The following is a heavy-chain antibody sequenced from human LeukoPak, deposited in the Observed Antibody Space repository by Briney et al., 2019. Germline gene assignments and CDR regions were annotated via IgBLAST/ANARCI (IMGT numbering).Heavy chain of an antibody. D-gene: IGHD6-19*01. CDR1: GFTFSSYS. Sequence: GGSLRLSCAASGFTFSSYSMNWVRQAPGKGLEWVSSISSSSSYIYYADSVKGRFTISRDNAKNSLYLQMNSLRAEDTAVYSCARDGGIAVAGTFDYWGQGILVTVSS. CDR2: ISSSSSYI. J-gene: IGHJ4*02. V-gene: IGHV3-21*01. CDR3: ARDGGIAVAGTFDY.